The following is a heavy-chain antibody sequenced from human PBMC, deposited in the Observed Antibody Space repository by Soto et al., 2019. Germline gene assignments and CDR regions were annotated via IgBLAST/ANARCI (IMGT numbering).Heavy chain of an antibody. CDR2: IIPITGTT. J-gene: IGHJ2*01. D-gene: IGHD6-6*01. Sequence: QVQLVQSGAEVKKPGSSVKVSCKVSGGIFSSYAIGWVRQAPGQGLEWMAGIIPITGTTNRAQKFQGRVTVTADESTATVYMELSSLTAEDTALYYCAREYSSSSQYLYFDVWGRGTLVTVS. CDR3: AREYSSSSQYLYFDV. V-gene: IGHV1-69*01. CDR1: GGIFSSYA.